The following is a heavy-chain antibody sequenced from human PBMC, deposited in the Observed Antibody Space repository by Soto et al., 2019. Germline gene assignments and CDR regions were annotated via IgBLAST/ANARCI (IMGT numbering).Heavy chain of an antibody. CDR1: GGSISSSSYY. D-gene: IGHD3-10*01. CDR3: ASCPSGVYGSGSYYKGPGYYYYMDV. Sequence: TSETLSLTCTVSGGSISSSSYYWGWIRQPPGKGLEWIGSIYYSGSTYYNPSLKSRVTISVDTSKNQFSLKLSSVTAADTAVYYCASCPSGVYGSGSYYKGPGYYYYMDVWGKGTTVTVSS. V-gene: IGHV4-39*01. CDR2: IYYSGST. J-gene: IGHJ6*03.